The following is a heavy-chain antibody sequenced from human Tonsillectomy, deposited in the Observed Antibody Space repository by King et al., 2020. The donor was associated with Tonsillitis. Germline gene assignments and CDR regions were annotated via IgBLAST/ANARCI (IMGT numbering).Heavy chain of an antibody. V-gene: IGHV3-23*04. Sequence: VQLVESGGGLVQPGGSLRLSCAASGFTFSSYAMSWVRQAPGKGLEWVSGIRGRGGSTYYADSGKGRFTISRDNSKNTLYLKMNSRRAEDTAVYYCASGKGYCSSTSCYTSIDYWGQGTLVTVSS. CDR1: GFTFSSYA. CDR3: ASGKGYCSSTSCYTSIDY. CDR2: IRGRGGST. J-gene: IGHJ4*02. D-gene: IGHD2-2*02.